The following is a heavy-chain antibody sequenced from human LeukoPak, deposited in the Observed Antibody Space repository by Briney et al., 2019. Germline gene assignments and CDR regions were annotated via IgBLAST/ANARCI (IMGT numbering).Heavy chain of an antibody. CDR3: ARQHFSGEWELGYFGY. J-gene: IGHJ4*02. CDR2: IYYSEST. CDR1: GGSISSSSYY. D-gene: IGHD1-26*01. V-gene: IGHV4-39*01. Sequence: PSETLSLTCTVSGGSISSSSYYWGWIRQPPGKGLEWIGRIYYSESTYYNPSLKSRVTISVDTSKNQFSLKLSSVTAADTAVYYCARQHFSGEWELGYFGYWGQGTLVTVSS.